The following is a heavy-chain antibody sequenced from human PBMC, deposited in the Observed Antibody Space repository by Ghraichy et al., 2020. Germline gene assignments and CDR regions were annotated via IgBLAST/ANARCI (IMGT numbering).Heavy chain of an antibody. Sequence: ASVKVSCKASGYTFTSYGISWVRQAPGQGLEWMGWISAYNGNTNYAQKLQGRVTMTTDTSTSTAYMELRSLRSDDTAVYYCARGLPEWELLNYYYYMDVWGKGTTVTVSS. V-gene: IGHV1-18*01. J-gene: IGHJ6*03. CDR3: ARGLPEWELLNYYYYMDV. CDR1: GYTFTSYG. CDR2: ISAYNGNT. D-gene: IGHD1-26*01.